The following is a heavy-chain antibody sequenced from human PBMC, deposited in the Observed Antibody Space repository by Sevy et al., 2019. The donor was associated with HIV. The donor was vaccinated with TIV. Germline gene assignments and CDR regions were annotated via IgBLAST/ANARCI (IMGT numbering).Heavy chain of an antibody. J-gene: IGHJ4*02. CDR3: AKENSDGVQ. CDR2: IGGNGGST. D-gene: IGHD2-15*01. Sequence: GGSLRLSCAGSGFIFSTYAMTWVRQAPGKGLEWVSSIGGNGGSTYYADSAKGRFTISRDNSNNMIDLEMNSLRAEDTAVDYCAKENSDGVQWGQGTLVTVSS. CDR1: GFIFSTYA. V-gene: IGHV3-23*01.